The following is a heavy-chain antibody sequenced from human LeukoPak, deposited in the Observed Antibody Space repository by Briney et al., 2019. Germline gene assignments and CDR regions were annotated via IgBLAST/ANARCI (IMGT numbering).Heavy chain of an antibody. CDR3: ARGSYYFDY. V-gene: IGHV3-72*01. CDR1: GFTLSDHN. CDR2: SRNKVNSYTT. Sequence: GGSLRVSCAASGFTLSDHNMDWVRQVPGKGLEWVGRSRNKVNSYTTDYAASVKDRFTISRDDSKNSLNLQMNSLKTEDTAVYYCARGSYYFDYWVQATLVTVSS. J-gene: IGHJ4*02.